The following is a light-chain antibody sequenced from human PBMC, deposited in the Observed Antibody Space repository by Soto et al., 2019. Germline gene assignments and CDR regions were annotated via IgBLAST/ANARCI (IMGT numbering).Light chain of an antibody. J-gene: IGKJ1*01. CDR2: GAS. CDR1: QSVSSSY. V-gene: IGKV3-20*01. Sequence: EIVLTQSPGTLSLSPGERATLSCRASQSVSSSYLAWYQQKPGQAPRLLIYGASSRATGIPERFSGSGSGTDFTLTISRLEPEDFAVYYCQQYGSSPTFGQGTTV. CDR3: QQYGSSPT.